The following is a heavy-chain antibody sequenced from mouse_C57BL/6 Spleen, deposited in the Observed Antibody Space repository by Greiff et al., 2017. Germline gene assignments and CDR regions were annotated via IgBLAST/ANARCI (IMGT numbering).Heavy chain of an antibody. J-gene: IGHJ2*01. CDR3: ASLPDY. CDR2: IYPGDGDT. Sequence: VQEVESGPELVKPGASVKISCKASGYAFSSSWMNWVKQRPGKGLEWIGRIYPGDGDTNYNGKFKGKATLTADKSSSTAYMQLSSLTSEDSAVYFCASLPDYWGQGTTLTVSS. V-gene: IGHV1-82*01. CDR1: GYAFSSSW.